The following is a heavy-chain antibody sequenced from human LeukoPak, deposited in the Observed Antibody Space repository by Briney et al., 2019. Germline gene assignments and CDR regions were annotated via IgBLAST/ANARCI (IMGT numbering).Heavy chain of an antibody. CDR1: GFTVSSNY. D-gene: IGHD1-26*01. CDR3: ARDLSGSYSSAAFDI. CDR2: IYSGGST. Sequence: GGSLRLSCAASGFTVSSNYMSWVRQALGKGLEWVSVIYSGGSTYYADSVKGRFTISRDNSKNTLYLQMNSLRAEDTAVYYCARDLSGSYSSAAFDIWGQGTMVTVSS. V-gene: IGHV3-53*01. J-gene: IGHJ3*02.